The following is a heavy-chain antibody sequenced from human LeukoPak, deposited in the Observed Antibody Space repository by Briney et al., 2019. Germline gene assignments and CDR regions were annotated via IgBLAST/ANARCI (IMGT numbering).Heavy chain of an antibody. CDR3: ARGVDKSATFYHYYYIDV. CDR1: GGSFNAYYYY. D-gene: IGHD1-1*01. V-gene: IGHV4-34*01. J-gene: IGHJ6*03. CDR2: ISHSGST. Sequence: SETPSLTCAVYGGSFNAYYYYWSWIRQPPGKGLEWIGEISHSGSTDYNPSLKSRVSISVDTSKNQFSLRLSSVTAADTAVYYCARGVDKSATFYHYYYIDVWGKGTTVTVSS.